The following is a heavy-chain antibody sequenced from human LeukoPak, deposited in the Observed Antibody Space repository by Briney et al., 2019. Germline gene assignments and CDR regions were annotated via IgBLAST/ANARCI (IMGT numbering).Heavy chain of an antibody. V-gene: IGHV1-46*01. D-gene: IGHD2-15*01. CDR1: GYTFTSYY. J-gene: IGHJ4*02. CDR2: INPSGGST. Sequence: GASVKVSCKASGYTFTSYYMHWVRQAPGQGLEWMGIINPSGGSTSYAQKFQGRVTMTRDTSTSTVYMELSSLRSEDTAVYHCATGYCSGGSCYSGRDFDYWGQGTLVTVSS. CDR3: ATGYCSGGSCYSGRDFDY.